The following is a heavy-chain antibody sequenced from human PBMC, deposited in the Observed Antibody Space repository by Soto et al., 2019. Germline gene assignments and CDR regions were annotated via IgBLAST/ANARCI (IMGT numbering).Heavy chain of an antibody. CDR2: IYYSGST. Sequence: SETLSLTCTVSGGSISSYYWSWIRQPPGKGLEWIGYIYYSGSTNYNPSLKSRVTISVDTSKNQFSLKLSSVTAADTAVYYCARDRQQLVFGNWFDPWGQGTLVTVSS. V-gene: IGHV4-59*01. CDR3: ARDRQQLVFGNWFDP. D-gene: IGHD6-13*01. J-gene: IGHJ5*02. CDR1: GGSISSYY.